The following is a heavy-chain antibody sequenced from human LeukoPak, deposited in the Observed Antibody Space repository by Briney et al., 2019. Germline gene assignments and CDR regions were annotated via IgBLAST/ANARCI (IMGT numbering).Heavy chain of an antibody. CDR2: IYYSGST. V-gene: IGHV4-59*01. CDR1: GGSISSYY. J-gene: IGHJ3*02. D-gene: IGHD3-22*01. Sequence: PSGTLSLTCTVSGGSISSYYWSWIRQPPGKGLEWIGYIYYSGSTNYNPSLKSRVTISVDTSKNQFSLKLSSVTAADTAVYYCARDDSHRDDRGAFDIWGQGTMVTVSS. CDR3: ARDDSHRDDRGAFDI.